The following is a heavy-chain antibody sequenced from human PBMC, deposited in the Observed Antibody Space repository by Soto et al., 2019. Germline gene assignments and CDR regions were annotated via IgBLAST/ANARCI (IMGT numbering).Heavy chain of an antibody. CDR1: GYSFTSYW. V-gene: IGHV5-10-1*01. D-gene: IGHD6-19*01. J-gene: IGHJ5*02. CDR3: ARHAGGRYNWFDP. CDR2: IDPSDSYT. Sequence: EVQLVQSGAEVKKPGESLRISWKGSGYSFTSYWISLVRQMPGKGLEWMGRIDPSDSYTNYSPSFQGHVTISADKSISTAYLQWSSLKASDTAMYYCARHAGGRYNWFDPWGQGTRVTVYS.